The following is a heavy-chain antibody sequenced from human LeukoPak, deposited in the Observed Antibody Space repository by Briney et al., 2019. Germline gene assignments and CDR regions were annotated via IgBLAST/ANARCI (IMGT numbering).Heavy chain of an antibody. V-gene: IGHV3-7*01. Sequence: PGRSLRLSCAASGFTFSRYWMSWVRQAPGKGLEWVANIKQDGSEKNYVDSVKGRITISRDNAKNSLYLQMNSLRAEDTAVYYCARDKLRDFWSGYYSAREYSFDYWGQGTLVTVSS. J-gene: IGHJ4*02. D-gene: IGHD3-3*01. CDR3: ARDKLRDFWSGYYSAREYSFDY. CDR1: GFTFSRYW. CDR2: IKQDGSEK.